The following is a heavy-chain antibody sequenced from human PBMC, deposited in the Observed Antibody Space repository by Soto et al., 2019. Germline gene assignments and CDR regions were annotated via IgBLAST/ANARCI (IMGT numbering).Heavy chain of an antibody. V-gene: IGHV3-23*01. D-gene: IGHD2-15*01. Sequence: EVQLLESGGGLVQPGGSLRLSCVASGFTFSSYAMSWVRQAPGKGLEWVSGLSGSGDKTHYADSVKGRFTISRDNSKNPVYLQMKSLRAEDTAIYYCGKRAVVAAATDWFDPWGQGTLVTVS. CDR2: LSGSGDKT. CDR3: GKRAVVAAATDWFDP. CDR1: GFTFSSYA. J-gene: IGHJ5*02.